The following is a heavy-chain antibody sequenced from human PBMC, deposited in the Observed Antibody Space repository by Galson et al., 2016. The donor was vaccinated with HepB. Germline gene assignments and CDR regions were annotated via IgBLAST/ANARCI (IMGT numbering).Heavy chain of an antibody. Sequence: SLRLSCAASGFYFSDYSMNWVRQASGKGLEWLSYISANSDSTYYADSVKGRFTISRDNAKNSLYLQMNSLRDEDTAVYYCARERAETVAQGVIRVHRIHYYYGMDVWGQGTTVTASS. J-gene: IGHJ6*02. CDR1: GFYFSDYS. CDR2: ISANSDST. D-gene: IGHD3-10*01. V-gene: IGHV3-48*02. CDR3: ARERAETVAQGVIRVHRIHYYYGMDV.